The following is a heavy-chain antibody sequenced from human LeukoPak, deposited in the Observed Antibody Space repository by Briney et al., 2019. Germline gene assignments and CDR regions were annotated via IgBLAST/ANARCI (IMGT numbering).Heavy chain of an antibody. CDR2: IYTSGST. CDR3: AREAYNDDAFDI. J-gene: IGHJ3*02. Sequence: SETLSLTCTVSGGSISSGSYYWSWIRQPAGKGLEWIGRIYTSGSTNYNPSLKSRVTISIDTSKNQFSLKLSSVTAADTAVYYCAREAYNDDAFDIWGQGTTVTVSS. V-gene: IGHV4-61*02. D-gene: IGHD5-24*01. CDR1: GGSISSGSYY.